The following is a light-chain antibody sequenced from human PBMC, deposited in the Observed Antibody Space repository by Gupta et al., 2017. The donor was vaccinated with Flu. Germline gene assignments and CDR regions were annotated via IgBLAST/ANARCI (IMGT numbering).Light chain of an antibody. CDR1: QGISGN. Sequence: PATLSVSPGEGATLSCRASQGISGNLAWFQHRPGQAPRLLIYGVSARATGIPARFSGSGSGTEFALTISSLQSEDIAVYYCQQYNSWPLTFGGGTKLELK. V-gene: IGKV3-15*01. CDR3: QQYNSWPLT. CDR2: GVS. J-gene: IGKJ4*01.